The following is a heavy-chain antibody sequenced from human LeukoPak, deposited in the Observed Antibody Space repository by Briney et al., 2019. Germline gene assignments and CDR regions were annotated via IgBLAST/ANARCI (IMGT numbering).Heavy chain of an antibody. V-gene: IGHV4-59*12. CDR2: IYYSGST. D-gene: IGHD6-13*01. CDR3: TAGAYSSSWYGYYYYGMDV. J-gene: IGHJ6*02. Sequence: PSETLSLTCTVSGGSISSYYWSWIRQPPGKGLEWIGYIYYSGSTNYNPSLKSRVTISVDTSKNQFSLKLSSVTAADTAVYYCTAGAYSSSWYGYYYYGMDVWGQGTTVTVSS. CDR1: GGSISSYY.